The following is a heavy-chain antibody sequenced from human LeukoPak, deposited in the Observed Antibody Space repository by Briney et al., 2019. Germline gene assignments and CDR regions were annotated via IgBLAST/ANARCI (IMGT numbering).Heavy chain of an antibody. CDR2: ISYDGSNK. Sequence: GRSLRLSCAASGFTFSSYGMHWVRQAPGKGLEWVAVISYDGSNKYYADSVKGRFTISRDNSKNTLYLQMNSLRAEDTAVYYCAREGARDGYRSDAFDIWGQGTMVTVSS. D-gene: IGHD5-24*01. CDR3: AREGARDGYRSDAFDI. J-gene: IGHJ3*02. V-gene: IGHV3-30*03. CDR1: GFTFSSYG.